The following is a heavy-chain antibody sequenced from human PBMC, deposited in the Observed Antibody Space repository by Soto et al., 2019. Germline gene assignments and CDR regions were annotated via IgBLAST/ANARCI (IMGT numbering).Heavy chain of an antibody. D-gene: IGHD3-3*01. CDR3: ARSRRITIIGVVIWFDA. Sequence: QITLKASGPTLVKPTQTLTLTCTFSGFSLTTSGVGVGWIRQSPGKALEWLALIYWNDDQWYSPSLKGRLTITKDTSKIPVGIKMTNMDPVDTATYFFARSRRITIIGVVIWFDAWGQGNLVTVSS. CDR1: GFSLTTSGVG. CDR2: IYWNDDQ. J-gene: IGHJ5*02. V-gene: IGHV2-5*01.